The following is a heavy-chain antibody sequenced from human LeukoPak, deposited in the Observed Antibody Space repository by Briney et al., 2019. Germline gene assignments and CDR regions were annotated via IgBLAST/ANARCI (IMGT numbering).Heavy chain of an antibody. CDR1: GGSISSSNW. D-gene: IGHD1-26*01. CDR2: IYHSGST. CDR3: AKDQRWELPHYADY. Sequence: PSETLSLTCAVSGGSISSSNWWSWVRQPPGKGLEWIGEIYHSGSTNYNPSLKSRVTISVDKSKNQFSLKLSSVTAADTAVYYCAKDQRWELPHYADYWGQGTLVTVSS. J-gene: IGHJ4*02. V-gene: IGHV4-4*02.